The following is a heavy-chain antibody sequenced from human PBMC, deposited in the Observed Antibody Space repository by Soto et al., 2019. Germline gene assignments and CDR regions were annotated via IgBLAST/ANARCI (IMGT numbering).Heavy chain of an antibody. J-gene: IGHJ6*02. Sequence: APVKVSWKASGYSFTDYRIHWVRQAPRQGLEWLGRINPKSGGTSTAQKFQGWVTMTTDTSISTAAMELTRLTSDDPAIYSCARGDSTDCSNSVCSFFYNHDMEVWAQGTTVTVSS. CDR1: GYSFTDYR. CDR3: ARGDSTDCSNSVCSFFYNHDMEV. V-gene: IGHV1-2*04. CDR2: INPKSGGT. D-gene: IGHD2-8*01.